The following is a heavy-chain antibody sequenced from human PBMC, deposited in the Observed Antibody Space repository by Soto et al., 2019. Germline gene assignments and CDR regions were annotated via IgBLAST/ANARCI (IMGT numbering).Heavy chain of an antibody. D-gene: IGHD6-13*01. Sequence: QVQLVESGGGVVQPGRSLRLSCAASGFTFSGYGMHWVRQAPGKGLEWVAVISYDGSNKYYADSVKGRFTISRDNSKNTLYLQMNSLRAEDTAVYYCAKPGPGYSSSWYYFDYWGQGTLVTVSS. CDR2: ISYDGSNK. J-gene: IGHJ4*02. CDR3: AKPGPGYSSSWYYFDY. V-gene: IGHV3-30*18. CDR1: GFTFSGYG.